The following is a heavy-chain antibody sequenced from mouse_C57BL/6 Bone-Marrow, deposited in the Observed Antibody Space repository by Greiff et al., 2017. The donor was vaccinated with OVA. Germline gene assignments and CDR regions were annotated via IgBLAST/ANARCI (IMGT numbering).Heavy chain of an antibody. J-gene: IGHJ4*01. Sequence: QVQLQQPGPGLVQPSQSLSITCTVSGFSLTSYGVHWVRQSPGKGLEWLGVIWSGGSTDYNAAFISRLSISKDNSKSQVFFKMNSLQADDTAIYYCATPITTVVARGAMDYWGQGTSVTVSS. D-gene: IGHD1-1*01. CDR3: ATPITTVVARGAMDY. V-gene: IGHV2-2*01. CDR1: GFSLTSYG. CDR2: IWSGGST.